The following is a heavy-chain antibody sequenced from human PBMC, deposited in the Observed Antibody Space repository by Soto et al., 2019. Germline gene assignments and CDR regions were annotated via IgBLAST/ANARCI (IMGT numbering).Heavy chain of an antibody. D-gene: IGHD6-19*01. Sequence: GASVKVSCKASGGTFSSYTISWVRQAPGQGLEWMGRIIPILGIANYAQKFQGRVTITADKSTSTAYMELSSLRSEDTAVYYCARGVYSSGWYHWFDPWGQGTLVTVSS. V-gene: IGHV1-69*02. CDR2: IIPILGIA. J-gene: IGHJ5*02. CDR1: GGTFSSYT. CDR3: ARGVYSSGWYHWFDP.